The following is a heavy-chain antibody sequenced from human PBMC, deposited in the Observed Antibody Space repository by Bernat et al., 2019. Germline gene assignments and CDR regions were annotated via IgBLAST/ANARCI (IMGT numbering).Heavy chain of an antibody. CDR1: GFTLSRYS. Sequence: VQLVESGGGVVQPGRSLRLSCAVSGFTLSRYSMNWVRQAPGKGLEWVSYITSSSRIIYYADSVKGRFTISRDNAKNSLYLQMNGLRAGDTAVYYCARADYDFWEGMDVWGQGTAVTVSS. CDR2: ITSSSRII. J-gene: IGHJ6*02. V-gene: IGHV3-48*01. CDR3: ARADYDFWEGMDV. D-gene: IGHD3-3*01.